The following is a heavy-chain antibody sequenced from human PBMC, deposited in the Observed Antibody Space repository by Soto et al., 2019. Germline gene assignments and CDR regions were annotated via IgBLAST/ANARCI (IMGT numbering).Heavy chain of an antibody. D-gene: IGHD2-21*01. J-gene: IGHJ5*02. CDR2: IKQDGSES. CDR1: GFTFSNYW. Sequence: GGFLRLSCAASGFTFSNYWMSWVRQAPGKGLEWVANIKQDGSESNYADSVKGRFTISRDNAENSLYLQMTSLRAEDTAVYYCASARHIGPWGQGTLVTVSS. CDR3: ASARHIGP. V-gene: IGHV3-7*01.